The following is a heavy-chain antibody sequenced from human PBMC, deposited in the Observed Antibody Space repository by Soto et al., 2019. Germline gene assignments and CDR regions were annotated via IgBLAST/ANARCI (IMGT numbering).Heavy chain of an antibody. V-gene: IGHV4-34*01. CDR2: INHSGNT. CDR3: ASQGLPYFDWSPTPLYYMDV. J-gene: IGHJ6*03. CDR1: GGSFSGYY. Sequence: QVQLQQWGAGLLEPSETLSLTCAVYGGSFSGYYWSWIRQPPGKGLEWIGEINHSGNTNYNPSLKSRVTISVDKSKYQFSLKLSSVTAADTAVYYCASQGLPYFDWSPTPLYYMDVWGKGTTVTVSS. D-gene: IGHD3-9*01.